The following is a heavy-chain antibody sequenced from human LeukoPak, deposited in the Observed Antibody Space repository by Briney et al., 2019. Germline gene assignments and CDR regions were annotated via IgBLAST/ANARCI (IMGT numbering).Heavy chain of an antibody. CDR2: INPNSGGT. Sequence: ASVKVSCKASGYTFTGYYMHWVRQAPGQGLEWMGWINPNSGGTKYAQKFQGRVTMTRDTSISTVYMELSRLRSDDTAVYYCARDKQLDWAHYHYCYMDVWGKGTTVTVSS. CDR3: ARDKQLDWAHYHYCYMDV. J-gene: IGHJ6*03. CDR1: GYTFTGYY. V-gene: IGHV1-2*02. D-gene: IGHD1-1*01.